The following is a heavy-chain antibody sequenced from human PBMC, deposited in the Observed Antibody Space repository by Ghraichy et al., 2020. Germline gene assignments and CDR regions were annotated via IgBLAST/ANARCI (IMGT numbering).Heavy chain of an antibody. CDR1: GFLFRGYT. CDR2: ISATGDTT. J-gene: IGHJ4*02. V-gene: IGHV3-23*01. CDR3: ARDLYCSGAACYCGD. Sequence: GESLNISCRGSGFLFRGYTMTWVRQAPGKGLQWVSSISATGDTTSYRDSVKGRFIISRDNSENSLFLEMNGLRAEDTATYYCARDLYCSGAACYCGDWGQGALVTVSS. D-gene: IGHD2-15*01.